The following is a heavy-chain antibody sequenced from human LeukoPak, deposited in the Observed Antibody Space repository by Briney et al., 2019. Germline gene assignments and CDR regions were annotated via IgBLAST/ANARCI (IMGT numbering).Heavy chain of an antibody. Sequence: SETLSLPFTVSGGSITNYYWSWIRQPPGKGLEWIGYIYYSGRTNYNPSLKSRVTTSVDTSKNQFSLQLSSVTAADTAVYYCARVASGSSSDFDYWGQGTLVTVSS. CDR1: GGSITNYY. V-gene: IGHV4-59*01. CDR3: ARVASGSSSDFDY. D-gene: IGHD1-26*01. CDR2: IYYSGRT. J-gene: IGHJ4*02.